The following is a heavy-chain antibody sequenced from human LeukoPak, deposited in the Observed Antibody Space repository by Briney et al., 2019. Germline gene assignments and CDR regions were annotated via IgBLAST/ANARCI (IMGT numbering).Heavy chain of an antibody. J-gene: IGHJ4*02. CDR2: IKSDGSDT. V-gene: IGHV3-74*01. CDR3: ARGGSRQYNF. D-gene: IGHD5-18*01. CDR1: GFTLSSYW. Sequence: GGSLRLSCAASGFTLSSYWMHWVRHVPGKGLVWVSRIKSDGSDTRYADSVKGRFTISRDNAKDSLYLQMNGLRVEDTAVYYCARGGSRQYNFWGQGTLVTVSS.